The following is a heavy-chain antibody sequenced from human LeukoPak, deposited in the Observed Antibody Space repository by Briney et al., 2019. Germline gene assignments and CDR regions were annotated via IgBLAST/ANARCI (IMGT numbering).Heavy chain of an antibody. V-gene: IGHV3-11*01. CDR1: GFTFSDYY. CDR2: ISSSGSTI. D-gene: IGHD5-12*01. CDR3: AKVPYLRLPYYFDY. Sequence: PGGSLRLSCAASGFTFSDYYMSWIRQAPGKGLEWVSYISSSGSTIYYADSVKGRFTISRDNAKNTLYLQMNSLRAEDTAVYYCAKVPYLRLPYYFDYWGQGTLVTVSS. J-gene: IGHJ4*02.